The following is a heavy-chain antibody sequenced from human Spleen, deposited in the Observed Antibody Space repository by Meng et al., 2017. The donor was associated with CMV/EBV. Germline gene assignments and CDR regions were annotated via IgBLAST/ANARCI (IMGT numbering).Heavy chain of an antibody. J-gene: IGHJ3*02. CDR1: GFTFNNYA. CDR2: INAIGGAT. CDR3: TKPLTYSYDSPPEI. V-gene: IGHV3-23*01. D-gene: IGHD3-22*01. Sequence: GESLKISCAASGFTFNNYAMTWVRQAPGKGPEWVSSINAIGGATYYADSVRGRFTISRANSRNTLSLYLTNLRADDTALYYCTKPLTYSYDSPPEIWGQGTMVTVSS.